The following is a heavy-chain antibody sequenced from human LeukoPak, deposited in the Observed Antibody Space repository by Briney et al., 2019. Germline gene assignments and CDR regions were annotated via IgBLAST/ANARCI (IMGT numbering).Heavy chain of an antibody. CDR3: ARNYWDYYYYMDV. Sequence: PGGSLRLSCAASAFTFSDYWMTWVRQAPGKGLERVANIKEDGSEKYYVDSVKGRFTISRDNAKNSLYLQMNSLRAEDTAVYYCARNYWDYYYYMDVWGKGTTVTISS. J-gene: IGHJ6*03. D-gene: IGHD2-15*01. CDR1: AFTFSDYW. CDR2: IKEDGSEK. V-gene: IGHV3-7*01.